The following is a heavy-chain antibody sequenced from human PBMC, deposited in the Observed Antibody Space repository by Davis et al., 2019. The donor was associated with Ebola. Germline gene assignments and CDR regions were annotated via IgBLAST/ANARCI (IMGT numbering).Heavy chain of an antibody. CDR3: ARDLWYYDFWSGYYNHYYYGMDD. V-gene: IGHV1-46*01. CDR1: GYTFPSYY. CDR2: INPSGGST. D-gene: IGHD3-3*01. J-gene: IGHJ6*02. Sequence: ASVKVSCQASGYTFPSYYMHWVRQPPGQGLEWMGIINPSGGSTSYAQKFQGRVTMTRDTSTSTVYMELSSLRSEDTAVYYCARDLWYYDFWSGYYNHYYYGMDDWGQGTTVTVSS.